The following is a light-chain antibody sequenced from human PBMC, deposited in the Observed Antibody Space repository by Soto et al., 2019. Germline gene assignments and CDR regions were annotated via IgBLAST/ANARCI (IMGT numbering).Light chain of an antibody. CDR3: QSADSSGTYQV. V-gene: IGLV3-25*02. J-gene: IGLJ1*01. CDR2: KDS. Sequence: SYELAQPPSMSVCPGQTARITCSGDALPKQYAYWYQQKPGQAPVLVIYKDSERPSGIPERFSGSSSGTTVTLTISGVQAEDEADYYCQSADSSGTYQVYGTGTKVTV. CDR1: ALPKQY.